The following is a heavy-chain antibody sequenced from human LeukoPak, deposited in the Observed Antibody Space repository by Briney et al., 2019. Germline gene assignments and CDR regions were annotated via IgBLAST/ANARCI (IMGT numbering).Heavy chain of an antibody. V-gene: IGHV3-20*04. CDR3: ARSPIASPFYLDY. CDR1: GFAFDELG. CDR2: INWSGGST. J-gene: IGHJ4*02. D-gene: IGHD2-15*01. Sequence: GVSLRLYCTASGFAFDELGMSGVRQVPGKGLVGVSGINWSGGSTGYADPLRGRFTIPRDNAKNSVYLQMDSLRAEDTALYYCARSPIASPFYLDYWGGGTLVSVSS.